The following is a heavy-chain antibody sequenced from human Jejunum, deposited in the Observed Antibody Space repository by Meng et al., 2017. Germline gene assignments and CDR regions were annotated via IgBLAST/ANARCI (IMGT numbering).Heavy chain of an antibody. CDR3: ARDLLGPAIAATGWFDP. V-gene: IGHV4-4*02. CDR2: IYHTGTT. CDR1: GASNRDSNW. Sequence: GQRRGSGPGLGKPSGTLSLPCAVPGASNRDSNWWSWVRQPLGKALEWIGEIYHTGTTNYNPSLKSRVTMSLDKSKNQFSLELTSVTAADTAVYYCARDLLGPAIAATGWFDPWGQGTLVTVSS. J-gene: IGHJ5*02. D-gene: IGHD6-13*01.